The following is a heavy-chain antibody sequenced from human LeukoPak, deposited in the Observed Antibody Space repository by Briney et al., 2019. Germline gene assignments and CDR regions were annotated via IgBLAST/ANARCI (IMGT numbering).Heavy chain of an antibody. CDR3: AREHCSGGSCYHDY. Sequence: PGRSLRLSCAASGFTFSSYGMHWVRQAPGKGLEWVAVISYDGSNKYYADSVKGRFTISRDNSKNTLYLQMNSLRAEDTAVYYCAREHCSGGSCYHDYWGQGTLVTVSS. D-gene: IGHD2-15*01. V-gene: IGHV3-30*03. J-gene: IGHJ4*02. CDR2: ISYDGSNK. CDR1: GFTFSSYG.